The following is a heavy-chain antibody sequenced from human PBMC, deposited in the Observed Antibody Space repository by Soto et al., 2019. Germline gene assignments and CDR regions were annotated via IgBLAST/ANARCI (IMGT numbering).Heavy chain of an antibody. V-gene: IGHV3-30-3*01. CDR2: ISHDGSNE. Sequence: QVQLVESGGGVVQPGRSLRVSCVASGFTFSSYPMFWVRQAPGKGLEWVAVISHDGSNEYYADSVRGRLTISRDNSKNTLYLQMNSLRAEDTALYYCGRGADAFNIWGHGTMVTVSS. CDR1: GFTFSSYP. J-gene: IGHJ3*02. CDR3: GRGADAFNI.